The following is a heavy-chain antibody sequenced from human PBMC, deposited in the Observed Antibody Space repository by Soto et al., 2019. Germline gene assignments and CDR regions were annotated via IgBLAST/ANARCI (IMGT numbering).Heavy chain of an antibody. V-gene: IGHV1-69*12. D-gene: IGHD3-10*01. J-gene: IGHJ6*02. CDR2: ILPIFGTA. Sequence: QVQLVQSGAEVKKPGSSVKVSCKASGGTFSSYAISWVRQAPGQGLEWMGGILPIFGTANYAQKFQGRVTIHADESTSKADMELSSRRSEATAVYYCAREGRGAAATMYYYYGMAVWGQGTTVTVSS. CDR1: GGTFSSYA. CDR3: AREGRGAAATMYYYYGMAV.